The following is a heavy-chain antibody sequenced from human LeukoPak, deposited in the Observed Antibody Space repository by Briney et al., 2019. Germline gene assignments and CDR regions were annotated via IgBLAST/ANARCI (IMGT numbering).Heavy chain of an antibody. Sequence: GGSLRLSCAASGFTFSRYEMTWVRQAPGKGLEWISYISSSSNIIRNADSVKGRFTISRDNAKNSLYLQMNSLRAEDTAVYYCVRSDYLYFDYWGQGTLVTVSS. D-gene: IGHD3-16*01. CDR2: ISSSSNII. V-gene: IGHV3-48*03. CDR1: GFTFSRYE. J-gene: IGHJ4*02. CDR3: VRSDYLYFDY.